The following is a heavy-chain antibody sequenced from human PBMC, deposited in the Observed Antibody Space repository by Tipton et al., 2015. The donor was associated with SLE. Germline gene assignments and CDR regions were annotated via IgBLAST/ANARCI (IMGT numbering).Heavy chain of an antibody. J-gene: IGHJ6*03. D-gene: IGHD2-2*03. Sequence: TLSLTCTVSGDSIRIYYWSWIRQPAEKGLEWIGDINHSGRIDYNPSLMSRVTISEATSKNQFSLTLTSVTAADTGVYYCARGVAIYWITYYDYYMDVWGKGTTVTVSS. CDR1: GDSIRIYY. CDR3: ARGVAIYWITYYDYYMDV. V-gene: IGHV4-34*01. CDR2: INHSGRI.